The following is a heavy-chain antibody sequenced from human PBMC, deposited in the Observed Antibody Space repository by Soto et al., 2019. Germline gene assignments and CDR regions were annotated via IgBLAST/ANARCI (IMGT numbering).Heavy chain of an antibody. D-gene: IGHD2-2*01. V-gene: IGHV1-18*01. CDR1: GYTFTSYG. J-gene: IGHJ4*02. CDR2: ISAYNGNT. Sequence: GXSVKVSCKASGYTFTSYGISWVRQAPGQGLEWMGWISAYNGNTNYAQKLQGRVTMTTDTSTSTAYMELRSLRSDDTAVYYCARALGCSSTSCYEGYYFDYWGQGTLVTVSS. CDR3: ARALGCSSTSCYEGYYFDY.